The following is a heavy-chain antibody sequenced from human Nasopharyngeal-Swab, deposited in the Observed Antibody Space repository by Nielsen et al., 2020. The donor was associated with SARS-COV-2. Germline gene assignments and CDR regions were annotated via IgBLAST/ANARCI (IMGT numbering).Heavy chain of an antibody. D-gene: IGHD6-13*01. CDR2: IWYDGSNK. Sequence: GSLKISCAASGFTFSNYGMHWVRQAPGKGLEWVAVIWYDGSNKYYADSVKGRFTISRDNSKNTLYLQMNSLRAEDTAVYYCARGAAAGSDYWGQGTLVTVSS. CDR1: GFTFSNYG. J-gene: IGHJ4*02. CDR3: ARGAAAGSDY. V-gene: IGHV3-33*01.